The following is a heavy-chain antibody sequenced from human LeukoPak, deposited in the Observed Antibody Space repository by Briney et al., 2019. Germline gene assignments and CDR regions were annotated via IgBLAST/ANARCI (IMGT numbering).Heavy chain of an antibody. J-gene: IGHJ6*03. CDR1: GGSFSGYY. CDR2: INHSGST. D-gene: IGHD3-10*01. V-gene: IGHV4-34*01. Sequence: SETLSLTCAVYGGSFSGYYWSWIRQPPGKGLEWIGEINHSGSTNYNPSLKSRVTISVDTSKNQFPLKLSSVTAADTAVYYCARGVDYYGSGSYSYYYHYMDVWGKGTTVTVSS. CDR3: ARGVDYYGSGSYSYYYHYMDV.